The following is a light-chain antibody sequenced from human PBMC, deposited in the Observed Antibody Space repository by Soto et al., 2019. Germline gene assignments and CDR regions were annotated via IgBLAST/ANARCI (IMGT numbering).Light chain of an antibody. CDR2: GAS. CDR1: QSVSSSY. Sequence: ELVFTSSSGTLCFSPLERPPHSCTCSQSVSSSYLAWYQQKPGQAHRLLIYGASSRATGIPDRFSGSGSGTDFTLTISRLEPEDFAVYYCQQYGSSPFTVGPGTKVDIK. J-gene: IGKJ3*01. V-gene: IGKV3-20*01. CDR3: QQYGSSPFT.